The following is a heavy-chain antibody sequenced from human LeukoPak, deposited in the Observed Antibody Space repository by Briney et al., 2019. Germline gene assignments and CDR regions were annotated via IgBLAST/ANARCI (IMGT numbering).Heavy chain of an antibody. V-gene: IGHV3-9*01. Sequence: QSGGSLRLSCAASGFTFDDYAMHWVRQAPGKGLEWVSGINWNSGYIGYADSVKGRFTISRDNAKNSVYLQMNSLTDEDTAVYYCARGGGSGRYGLPFDSWGQGTLVTVSS. CDR3: ARGGGSGRYGLPFDS. CDR1: GFTFDDYA. D-gene: IGHD6-13*01. J-gene: IGHJ4*02. CDR2: INWNSGYI.